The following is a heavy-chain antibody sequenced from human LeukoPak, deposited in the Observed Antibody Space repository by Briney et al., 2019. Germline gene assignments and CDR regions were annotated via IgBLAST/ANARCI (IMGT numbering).Heavy chain of an antibody. V-gene: IGHV3-48*02. CDR3: ATDQRYAFDY. Sequence: GGSLRLSCAASGFTFSKYVMHWVRQAPGKGLEWVSNIRTTAEGAKYAYYADSVKGRVTISRDDGKNTLYLHMNSLRDDDTAVYYCATDQRYAFDYWGQGILVTVSS. J-gene: IGHJ4*02. CDR2: IRTTAEGAKYA. CDR1: GFTFSKYV. D-gene: IGHD3-9*01.